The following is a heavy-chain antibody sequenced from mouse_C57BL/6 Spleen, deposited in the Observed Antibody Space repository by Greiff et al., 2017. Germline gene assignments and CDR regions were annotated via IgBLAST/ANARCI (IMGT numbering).Heavy chain of an antibody. CDR3: ARGGNYYGNFAY. D-gene: IGHD2-1*01. J-gene: IGHJ3*01. V-gene: IGHV5-4*01. CDR2: ISDGGSYT. Sequence: EVQVVESGGGLVKPGGSLKLSCAASGFTFSSYAMSWVRQTPEKRLEWVATISDGGSYTYYPDNVKGRFTISRDNAKNNLYLQMSHLKSEDTAMYYCARGGNYYGNFAYWGQGTLVTVSA. CDR1: GFTFSSYA.